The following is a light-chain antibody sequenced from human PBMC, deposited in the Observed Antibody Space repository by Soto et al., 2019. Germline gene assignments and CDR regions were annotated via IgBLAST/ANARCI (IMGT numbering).Light chain of an antibody. CDR2: DAS. CDR1: QSLSSGY. CDR3: QHYGSSPFT. Sequence: EIVLTQSPGTLSLSPGERATLSCRASQSLSSGYLAWYQQKPGQAPRLLISDASNRATGIPDRFSGSGSGTDFSLTITRLEPEDFAVYYGQHYGSSPFTFGPGTKVDIQ. V-gene: IGKV3-20*01. J-gene: IGKJ3*01.